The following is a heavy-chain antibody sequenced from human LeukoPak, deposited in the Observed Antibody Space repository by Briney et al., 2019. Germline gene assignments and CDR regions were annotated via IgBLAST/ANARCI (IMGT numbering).Heavy chain of an antibody. Sequence: ASVTVSCKASGYTFAGYYMHWVRQAPGQGLEWMGRINPNSGGTNYAQKFQGRVTMTRDTSISTAYMELSRLRSGDTAVYYCARGQRMVYAIHYGMDVWGQGTTVTVSS. D-gene: IGHD2-8*01. J-gene: IGHJ6*02. CDR1: GYTFAGYY. V-gene: IGHV1-2*06. CDR2: INPNSGGT. CDR3: ARGQRMVYAIHYGMDV.